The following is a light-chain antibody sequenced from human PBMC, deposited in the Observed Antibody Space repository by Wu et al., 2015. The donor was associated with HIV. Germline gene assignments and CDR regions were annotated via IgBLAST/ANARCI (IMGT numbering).Light chain of an antibody. CDR1: QSVSNY. J-gene: IGKJ5*01. CDR2: DAS. CDR3: QQGSSWPLT. Sequence: EIVLTQSPATLSLSPGERATLSCRASQSVSNYLGWYQQKPGQAPRLLIYDASNRATGVPPRFSGSGSETDFTLTITSLEPEDSAVYYCQQGSSWPLTFGQGTRLEIK. V-gene: IGKV3-11*01.